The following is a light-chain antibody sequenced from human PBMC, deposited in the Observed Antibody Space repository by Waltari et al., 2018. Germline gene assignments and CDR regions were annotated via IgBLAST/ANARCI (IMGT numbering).Light chain of an antibody. CDR1: QSISGF. CDR3: QQSYSLPLT. Sequence: DIQMTQSPSSLSASVGDRVTITCRASQSISGFLSWYQQKPGKAPNLLIYVTSNLVTGVPSRFSGSGSGPDFTLTISSLQPEDLATYYCQQSYSLPLTFGGGTKVEIK. V-gene: IGKV1-39*01. CDR2: VTS. J-gene: IGKJ4*01.